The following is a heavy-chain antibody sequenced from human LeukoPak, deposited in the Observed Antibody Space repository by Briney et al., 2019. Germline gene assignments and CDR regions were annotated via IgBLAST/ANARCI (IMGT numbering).Heavy chain of an antibody. CDR3: AREYCSSTSCYSDAFDI. D-gene: IGHD2-2*01. V-gene: IGHV3-21*01. Sequence: GGSLRLSCAASGFTSSSYSMNWVRQAPGKGLEWVSSISSSSSYIYYADSAKGRFTISRDNAKNSLYLQMNSLRAEDTAVYYCAREYCSSTSCYSDAFDIWGQGTMVTVSS. CDR1: GFTSSSYS. CDR2: ISSSSSYI. J-gene: IGHJ3*02.